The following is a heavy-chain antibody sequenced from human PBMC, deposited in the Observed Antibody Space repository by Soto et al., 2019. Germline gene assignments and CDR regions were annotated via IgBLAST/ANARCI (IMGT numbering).Heavy chain of an antibody. CDR3: ARQGYSSGWYGFYGMDV. CDR2: IYPGDSDT. Sequence: GESLKISCKGSGYSFTSYWIGWVRQMPGKGLEWMGIIYPGDSDTRYSPSFQGQVTISADKSISTAYLQWSSLKASDTAMYYCARQGYSSGWYGFYGMDVWGQGTTVTAP. D-gene: IGHD6-19*01. J-gene: IGHJ6*02. V-gene: IGHV5-51*01. CDR1: GYSFTSYW.